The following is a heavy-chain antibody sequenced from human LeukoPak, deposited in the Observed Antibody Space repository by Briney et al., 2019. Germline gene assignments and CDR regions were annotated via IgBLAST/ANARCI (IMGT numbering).Heavy chain of an antibody. D-gene: IGHD6-19*01. CDR1: GGSLSSYY. CDR3: ARAPASGWYLAFDI. CDR2: IYYSGST. V-gene: IGHV4-59*01. J-gene: IGHJ3*02. Sequence: SETLSLTCTVSGGSLSSYYWSWIRQPPGKGLEWIGYIYYSGSTIYNPSLKSRVTMSADTSKNQFSLKLNSVTAADTAVYYCARAPASGWYLAFDIWGQGTMVTVSS.